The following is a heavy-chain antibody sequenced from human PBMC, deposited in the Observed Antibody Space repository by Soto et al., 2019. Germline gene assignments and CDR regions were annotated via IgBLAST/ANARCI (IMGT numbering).Heavy chain of an antibody. CDR3: ANSGYDRGLDY. CDR1: GYTHTELS. D-gene: IGHD5-12*01. V-gene: IGHV1-24*01. Sequence: ASVKVSCKVSGYTHTELSVHWVRQAPGKGLEWMGGFDPEDGEAIYAQKFQGRVTMTEDTSTDTAYMELSSLRSEDTAVYYCANSGYDRGLDYWGQGTLVTVSS. CDR2: FDPEDGEA. J-gene: IGHJ4*02.